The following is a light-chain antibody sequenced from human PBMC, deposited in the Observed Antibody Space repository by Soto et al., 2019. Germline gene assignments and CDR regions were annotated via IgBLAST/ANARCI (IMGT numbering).Light chain of an antibody. CDR1: QSVSSSY. CDR2: GAS. V-gene: IGKV3-20*01. Sequence: EIVLTQSPGTLSLSPGERATLSCRASQSVSSSYLAWYQQKPGQAPRLLIYGASTRATGIPARFSGSGSGTDFTLTISRLEPEDFAVYYCQQYGSSHGWTFGQGTKVDIK. CDR3: QQYGSSHGWT. J-gene: IGKJ1*01.